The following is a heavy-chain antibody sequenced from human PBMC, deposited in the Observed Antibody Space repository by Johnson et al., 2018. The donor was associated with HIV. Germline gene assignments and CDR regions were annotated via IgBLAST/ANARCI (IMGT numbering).Heavy chain of an antibody. CDR1: GFTFDDYA. CDR3: AKDGGGGGQLLRGAFDI. J-gene: IGHJ3*02. Sequence: EVQLVESGGGVVQPGRSLRLSCAASGFTFDDYAMHWVRQAPGKGLEWVSGISWNSGSIGYADSVKGRFTISRDNAKNSLYLQMNSLRAEDTAVYYCAKDGGGGGQLLRGAFDIWGQGTMVTVSS. D-gene: IGHD3-22*01. V-gene: IGHV3-9*01. CDR2: ISWNSGSI.